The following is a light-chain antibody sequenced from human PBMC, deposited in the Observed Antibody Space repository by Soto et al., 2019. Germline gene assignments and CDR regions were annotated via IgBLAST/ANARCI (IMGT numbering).Light chain of an antibody. CDR2: GAS. CDR3: QQYNNWPQT. V-gene: IGKV3-15*01. J-gene: IGKJ1*01. CDR1: QRLSSN. Sequence: EIVLTQSPGTLSLSPGERATLSCRASQRLSSNYLAWFQQKPGQAPRLLIYGASTRATDIPARFSGSGSGTEFTLTISSLQSEDFAEYHCQQYNNWPQTFGPGTKVDI.